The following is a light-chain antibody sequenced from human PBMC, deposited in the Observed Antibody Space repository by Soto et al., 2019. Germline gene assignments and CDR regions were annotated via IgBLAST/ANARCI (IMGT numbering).Light chain of an antibody. V-gene: IGKV1-39*01. CDR2: AAS. J-gene: IGKJ2*02. CDR3: QQSYRTPCT. CDR1: QSISSY. Sequence: DIQMTQSPSSLSASVGDRVTITCRASQSISSYLNWYQQKPAKAPKLLIYAASILQSGVPSRFSGSGSGTDFTLANSSLRPEGFETYSCQQSYRTPCTLGQGNKLELK.